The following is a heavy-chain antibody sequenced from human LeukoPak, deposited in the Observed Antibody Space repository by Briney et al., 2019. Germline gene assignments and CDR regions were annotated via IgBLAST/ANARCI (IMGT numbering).Heavy chain of an antibody. CDR1: GFSFSSYW. CDR3: VRDLAGPPQEAFDI. Sequence: PGGSLRLSCAASGFSFSSYWMSWVRQAPGKGLELVANIKQDGSEKYYVDSVKGRFTISRDNAQNSLYLQMNSLRAEDTAVYYCVRDLAGPPQEAFDIWGQGTVVTVSS. J-gene: IGHJ3*02. V-gene: IGHV3-7*01. CDR2: IKQDGSEK.